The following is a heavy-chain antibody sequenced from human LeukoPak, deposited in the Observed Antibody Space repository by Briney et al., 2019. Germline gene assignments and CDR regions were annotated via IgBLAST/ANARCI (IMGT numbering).Heavy chain of an antibody. Sequence: PGGSLRLSCAASGFTFSSYGMSWVRQAPGKGLEWVSAISGSGGNTFYADSVKGRFTISRDNSKNTLCLQMNSLRAEDTAVYYCAKHSGSYGRPLDYWGQGTLVTVSS. CDR1: GFTFSSYG. CDR2: ISGSGGNT. V-gene: IGHV3-23*01. CDR3: AKHSGSYGRPLDY. J-gene: IGHJ4*02. D-gene: IGHD3-10*01.